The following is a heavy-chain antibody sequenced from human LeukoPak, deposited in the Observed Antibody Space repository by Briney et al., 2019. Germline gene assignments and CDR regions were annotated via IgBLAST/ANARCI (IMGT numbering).Heavy chain of an antibody. CDR3: ARDGPHYYDSSAYFDY. CDR2: ISAYNGNT. D-gene: IGHD3-22*01. CDR1: GYTFTSYG. J-gene: IGHJ4*02. Sequence: EASVKVSCKASGYTFTSYGISWVRQAPGQGLEWMGWISAYNGNTNYAQKLQGRVTMTTDTSTSTAYMELRSLRSDDTAVYYCARDGPHYYDSSAYFDYWGQGTLVTVSS. V-gene: IGHV1-18*01.